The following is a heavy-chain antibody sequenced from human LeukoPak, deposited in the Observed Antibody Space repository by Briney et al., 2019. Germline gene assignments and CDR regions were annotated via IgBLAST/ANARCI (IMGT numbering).Heavy chain of an antibody. V-gene: IGHV1-2*02. CDR1: GYTFTGYY. CDR3: ARDRYSSGQRGIGAEYFQH. Sequence: ASVKVSCKASGYTFTGYYMHWVRQAPGQGLEWMGWINPNSGDTNYAQKFQGRVTMTRDTSISTAYMELSRLRSDDTAVYYCARDRYSSGQRGIGAEYFQHWGQGTLVTVSS. J-gene: IGHJ1*01. D-gene: IGHD6-19*01. CDR2: INPNSGDT.